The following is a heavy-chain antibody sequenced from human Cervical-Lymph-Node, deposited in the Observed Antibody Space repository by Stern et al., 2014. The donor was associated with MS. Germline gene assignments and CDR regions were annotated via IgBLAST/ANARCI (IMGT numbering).Heavy chain of an antibody. CDR2: IYYSGTT. J-gene: IGHJ3*02. Sequence: QVQLQQSGPGLVKPSQTLPLTCTVSGASIGGGGFYSSWVRPPPGKGPAWVGRIYYSGTTYYKPSLKSRVTISLETSKNHFSLNLSSVTAADTAVYYCAGAIGKYELLEAFDMWGQGTKVTVSS. CDR3: AGAIGKYELLEAFDM. CDR1: GASIGGGGFY. V-gene: IGHV4-30-4*01. D-gene: IGHD2-2*01.